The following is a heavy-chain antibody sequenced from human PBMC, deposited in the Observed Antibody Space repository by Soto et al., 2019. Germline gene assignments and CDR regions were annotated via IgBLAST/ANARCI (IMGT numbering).Heavy chain of an antibody. V-gene: IGHV4-59*01. CDR2: IYYSGST. J-gene: IGHJ5*02. CDR1: GGSISSYY. D-gene: IGHD2-2*01. CDR3: ARGCSSTRNTPRQPSYNWFDP. Sequence: SETLSLTCTVSGGSISSYYWSWIRQPPGKGLEWIGYIYYSGSTNYNPSLKSRVTISVDTSKNQFSLKLSSVTAADTAVYYCARGCSSTRNTPRQPSYNWFDPWGQGTLVTVSS.